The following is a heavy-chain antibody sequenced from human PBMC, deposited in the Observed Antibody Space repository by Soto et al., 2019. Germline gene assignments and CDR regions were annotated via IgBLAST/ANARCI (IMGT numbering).Heavy chain of an antibody. J-gene: IGHJ4*02. V-gene: IGHV3-23*01. D-gene: IGHD5-12*01. Sequence: GESLGLSSAACGCTIATVASGWVRSRPGKGLEWVSAITGSDGRTYYADSVKGRFTIHRDNSKHTLYLQMASLRDEDTAVYYCAQNSAATIRVRFDYWGQGTLANVPS. CDR1: GCTIATVA. CDR3: AQNSAATIRVRFDY. CDR2: ITGSDGRT.